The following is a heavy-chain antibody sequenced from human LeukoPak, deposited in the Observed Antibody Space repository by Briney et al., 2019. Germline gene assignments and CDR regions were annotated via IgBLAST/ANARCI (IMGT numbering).Heavy chain of an antibody. J-gene: IGHJ4*02. CDR1: GGSISSYY. D-gene: IGHD6-6*01. Sequence: SETLSLTCTVSGGSISSYYWSWIRQPPGKGLEWIGYIYYSGSTNYNPSLKSRVTISVDKSKNQFSLKLSSVTAADTAVYYCARDRRRFDYWGQGTLVTVSS. CDR3: ARDRRRFDY. CDR2: IYYSGST. V-gene: IGHV4-59*12.